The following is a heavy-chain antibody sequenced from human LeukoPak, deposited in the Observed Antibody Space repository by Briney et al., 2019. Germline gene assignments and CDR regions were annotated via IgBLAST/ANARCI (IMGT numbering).Heavy chain of an antibody. CDR1: GGSISSSSYY. Sequence: KPSETLSLTCTVSGGSISSSSYYWGWIRQPPGRGLEWIGSIYYSGNTYYNPSLKSRVTVSVDTSKNQFSLKLSSVTAADTAVYYCVRHRSPPDIVATMFDPWGQGTLVTVSA. CDR3: VRHRSPPDIVATMFDP. CDR2: IYYSGNT. J-gene: IGHJ5*02. V-gene: IGHV4-39*01. D-gene: IGHD5-12*01.